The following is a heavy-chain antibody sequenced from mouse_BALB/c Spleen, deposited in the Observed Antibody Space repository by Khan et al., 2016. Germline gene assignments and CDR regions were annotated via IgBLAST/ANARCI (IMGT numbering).Heavy chain of an antibody. CDR3: TGYRAATRYVGV. D-gene: IGHD1-2*01. Sequence: EVQLQESGPGLVKPSQSLSLTCTLTGYSITSDYAWNWIRQFPGNKLEWMGSIRYSGSTTYNPSLKSRISITRDSSKNQFFLPWDCVPTEASASYDYTGYRAATRYVGVRGAGTTVTVTS. CDR2: IRYSGST. CDR1: GYSITSDYA. J-gene: IGHJ1*01. V-gene: IGHV3-2*02.